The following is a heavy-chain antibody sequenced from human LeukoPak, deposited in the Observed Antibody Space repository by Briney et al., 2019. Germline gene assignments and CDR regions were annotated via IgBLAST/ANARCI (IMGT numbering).Heavy chain of an antibody. V-gene: IGHV1-18*01. CDR1: GYTFTSYP. J-gene: IGHJ4*02. D-gene: IGHD1-26*01. Sequence: ASVKVSCKASGYTFTSYPIHWVRQAPGQGLEWMGWISAYNGNTNYAQKLQGRVTMTTDTSTSTAYMELRSLRSDDTAVYYCARAEWELRFSDYWGQGTLVTVSS. CDR2: ISAYNGNT. CDR3: ARAEWELRFSDY.